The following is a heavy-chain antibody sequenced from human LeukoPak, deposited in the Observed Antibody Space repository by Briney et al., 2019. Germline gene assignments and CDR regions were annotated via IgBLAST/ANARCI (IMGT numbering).Heavy chain of an antibody. V-gene: IGHV3-74*01. Sequence: GGSLRLSCAASGFTVSSYWMHWVRQAPGKGLVWVSRINSDGSSTNYADSVKGRFTIFRDNAKNTLYLQMNSLRAEDTAVYYCARRNGFAWYYGMDVWGQGTTVTVSS. J-gene: IGHJ6*02. CDR2: INSDGSST. CDR1: GFTVSSYW. CDR3: ARRNGFAWYYGMDV. D-gene: IGHD3-16*01.